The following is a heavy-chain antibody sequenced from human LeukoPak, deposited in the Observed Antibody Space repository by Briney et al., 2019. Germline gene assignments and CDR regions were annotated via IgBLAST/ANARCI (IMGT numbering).Heavy chain of an antibody. D-gene: IGHD6-13*01. CDR2: IIPIFGTA. V-gene: IGHV1-69*13. J-gene: IGHJ3*02. Sequence: ASVKVSCKASGGTFSSYAISWVRQAPGQGLEWMGGIIPIFGTANYAQKFKGRVTITADESTSTAYMELSSLRSEDTAVHYCAREGRDSSSLIGLGLQNAFDIWGQGTMVTVSS. CDR3: AREGRDSSSLIGLGLQNAFDI. CDR1: GGTFSSYA.